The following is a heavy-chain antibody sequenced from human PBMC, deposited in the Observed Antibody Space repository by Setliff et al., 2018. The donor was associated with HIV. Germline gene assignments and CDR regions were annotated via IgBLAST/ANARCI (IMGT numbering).Heavy chain of an antibody. V-gene: IGHV4-39*01. Sequence: SETLSLTCTVSGASISSSSHHLAWIRQPPGKGLEYIGNIYYTGSTHHNPSLESRVATSVDTSKNQFSLKLSSVTAADPAVYYCARIVRWELVATSTFFYYYMDVWGKGTTVTVSS. CDR2: IYYTGST. D-gene: IGHD1-26*01. CDR3: ARIVRWELVATSTFFYYYMDV. J-gene: IGHJ6*03. CDR1: GASISSSSHH.